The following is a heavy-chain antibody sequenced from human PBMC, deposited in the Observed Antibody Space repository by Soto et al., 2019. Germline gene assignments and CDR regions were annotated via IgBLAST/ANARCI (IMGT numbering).Heavy chain of an antibody. CDR3: GREVGAAAGTGYYYYYMDV. Sequence: QVQLVQSGAEVKKPGASVKVSCKASGYTFTSYDINWVRQATGQGLEWMGWMNPNSGNTGYAQKFQGRVTMTRNTSISTAYMEVSSLRSEDTAVYYCGREVGAAAGTGYYYYYMDVWGKGTTVTVSS. V-gene: IGHV1-8*01. CDR1: GYTFTSYD. D-gene: IGHD6-13*01. CDR2: MNPNSGNT. J-gene: IGHJ6*03.